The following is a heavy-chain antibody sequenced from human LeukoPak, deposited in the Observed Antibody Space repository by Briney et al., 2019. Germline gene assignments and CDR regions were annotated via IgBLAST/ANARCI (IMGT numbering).Heavy chain of an antibody. CDR1: GYTFTSYG. V-gene: IGHV7-4-1*02. J-gene: IGHJ6*03. D-gene: IGHD6-6*01. CDR3: ARDGSSFDHYYYYYYMDV. Sequence: GASVKVSCKASGYTFTSYGISWVRQAPGQGLEWMGWINTNTGNPTYAQGFTGRFVFSLDTSVSTAYLQISSLKAEDTAVYYCARDGSSFDHYYYYYYMDVWGKGTTVTVSS. CDR2: INTNTGNP.